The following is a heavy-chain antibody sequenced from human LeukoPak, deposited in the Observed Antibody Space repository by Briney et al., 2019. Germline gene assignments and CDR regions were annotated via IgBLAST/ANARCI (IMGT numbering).Heavy chain of an antibody. CDR3: ARDPSDGGYFDY. D-gene: IGHD3-16*01. V-gene: IGHV1-69*13. CDR1: GGTFSSYA. CDR2: IIPIFGTA. J-gene: IGHJ4*02. Sequence: SVKVSCKASGGTFSSYAISWVRQAPGQGLEWMGGIIPIFGTANYAQKFQGRVTITADESTSTAYMELSSLRSEDTAVYYCARDPSDGGYFDYWGQGTLVTVSS.